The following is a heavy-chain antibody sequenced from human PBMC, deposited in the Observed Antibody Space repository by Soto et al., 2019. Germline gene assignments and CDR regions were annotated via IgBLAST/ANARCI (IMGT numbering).Heavy chain of an antibody. CDR3: ARPYYDSSGYYLWYFDY. CDR2: IIPNFGTP. Sequence: QVQLVQSGAEVKKPGSSVKLSCKASGDSFNTFAVTWVRQAPGQGLEWMGGIIPNFGTPNYAQKFQGRVTIIADKSTSTPYMELSSLRSEDTAVYYCARPYYDSSGYYLWYFDYWGQGTLVTVSS. D-gene: IGHD3-22*01. J-gene: IGHJ4*02. CDR1: GDSFNTFA. V-gene: IGHV1-69*06.